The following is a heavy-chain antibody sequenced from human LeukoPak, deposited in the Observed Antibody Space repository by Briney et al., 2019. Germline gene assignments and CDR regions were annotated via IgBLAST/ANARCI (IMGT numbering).Heavy chain of an antibody. Sequence: SQTLSLTFAISGDSVSNNSVAWNWIRQSPSRGLEWLGRTFYRSKWYNDYAISVKSRITINPDTSKNQFSLKLSSVTAADTAVYYCAAPGGATVPYYYYGMDVWGQGTTVTVSS. D-gene: IGHD1-26*01. CDR1: GDSVSNNSVA. CDR3: AAPGGATVPYYYYGMDV. CDR2: TFYRSKWYN. V-gene: IGHV6-1*01. J-gene: IGHJ6*02.